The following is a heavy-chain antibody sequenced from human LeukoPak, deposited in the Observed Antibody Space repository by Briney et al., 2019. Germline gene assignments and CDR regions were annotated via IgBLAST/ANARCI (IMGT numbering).Heavy chain of an antibody. CDR1: GGSISSYY. V-gene: IGHV4-4*07. J-gene: IGHJ4*02. D-gene: IGHD1-26*01. CDR3: AREGGAGGSYRVLPYPVIDY. CDR2: IYTNRST. Sequence: SETLTLTCTVSGGSISSYYWSWIRQPAGKGLEWIGGIYTNRSTNYNPSLKSRVTIPVDTSKNHFSLKLSSVSAAGTAVYYCAREGGAGGSYRVLPYPVIDYWGEGTLVTVSS.